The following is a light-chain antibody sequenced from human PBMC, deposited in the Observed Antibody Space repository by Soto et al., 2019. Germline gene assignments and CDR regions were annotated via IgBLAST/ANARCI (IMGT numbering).Light chain of an antibody. CDR1: SSNIGSNT. CDR3: GTWDDSLIGVV. V-gene: IGLV1-44*01. Sequence: QSVLTQPPSASGTPGQRVTISCSGSSSNIGSNTVNWYQQLPGTAPRLLIYSDHERPSGVPDRFSGSRSGTSASLAISGLQSDDEADYFCGTWDDSLIGVVFGGGTKLTVL. CDR2: SDH. J-gene: IGLJ2*01.